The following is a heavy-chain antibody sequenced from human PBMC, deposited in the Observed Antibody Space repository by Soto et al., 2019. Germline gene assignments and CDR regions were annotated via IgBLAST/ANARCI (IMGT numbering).Heavy chain of an antibody. Sequence: SETLSLTCAVYGGSFSGYYWSWIRQPPGKGLEWIGEINHSGSTNYNPSLKSRVTISVDTSKNQFSLKLSSVTAADTAVYYCARLSREILWFGESRKSDYYYYGMDVWGQGTTVT. CDR1: GGSFSGYY. V-gene: IGHV4-34*01. CDR3: ARLSREILWFGESRKSDYYYYGMDV. D-gene: IGHD3-10*01. J-gene: IGHJ6*02. CDR2: INHSGST.